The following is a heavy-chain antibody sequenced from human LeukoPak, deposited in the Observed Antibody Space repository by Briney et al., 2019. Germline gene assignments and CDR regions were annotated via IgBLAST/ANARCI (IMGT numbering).Heavy chain of an antibody. D-gene: IGHD2-8*01. CDR1: GYTFISYN. V-gene: IGHV1-8*03. Sequence: GASVKVSCKASGYTFISYNINWVRQATGQGLEWMGWLNPRSGNAVYLQKFQGRLTITRDTSTDTVYMDLSSLTAEDTAVYYCARGMPLGYCTYGVCYPPYYFDFWGQGTLVTASS. J-gene: IGHJ4*02. CDR3: ARGMPLGYCTYGVCYPPYYFDF. CDR2: LNPRSGNA.